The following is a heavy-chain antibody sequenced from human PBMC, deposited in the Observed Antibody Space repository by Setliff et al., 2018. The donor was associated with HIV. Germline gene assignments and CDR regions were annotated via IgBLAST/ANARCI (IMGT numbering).Heavy chain of an antibody. J-gene: IGHJ1*01. CDR3: ARDKAAAGKIEYFQH. Sequence: GGSLRLSCAASGFTVSDNHMTWVRQAPGKGLEWVSGINWNGGSTGYADSVKGRFTISRDNAKNSLYLQMNSLRAEDTALYYCARDKAAAGKIEYFQHWGQGTLVTVSS. V-gene: IGHV3-20*04. D-gene: IGHD6-13*01. CDR1: GFTVSDNH. CDR2: INWNGGST.